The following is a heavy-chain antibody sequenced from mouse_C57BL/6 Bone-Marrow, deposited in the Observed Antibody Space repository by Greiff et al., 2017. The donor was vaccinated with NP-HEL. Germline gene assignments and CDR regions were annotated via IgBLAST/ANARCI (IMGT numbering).Heavy chain of an antibody. D-gene: IGHD2-4*01. CDR1: GYTFTSYW. CDR2: IDPSDSYT. V-gene: IGHV1-69*01. J-gene: IGHJ4*01. Sequence: QVQLQQPGAELVMPGASVKLSCKASGYTFTSYWMHWVKQRPGPGLEWIGEIDPSDSYTNYNQKFKGKSTLTVDKSSSTAYMQLSSLTSEDSAVYYCARFYYDYHYYAMDYWGQGTSVTVSS. CDR3: ARFYYDYHYYAMDY.